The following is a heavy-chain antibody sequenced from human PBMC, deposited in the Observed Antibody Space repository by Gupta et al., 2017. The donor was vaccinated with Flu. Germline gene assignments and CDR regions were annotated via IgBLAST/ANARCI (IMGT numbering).Heavy chain of an antibody. J-gene: IGHJ3*02. V-gene: IGHV3-74*01. Sequence: EVQLVESGGGLVQPGGSLRLSCAASGFTFSTYWMHWVRQAAGKGLLWVSRINGDGSRTDYADSVKGRVTISRDNAKSTLYLQMNSLRAEDTAVYYCARGDSGTNYRDAFDIWGQGTIVTVSS. D-gene: IGHD1-26*01. CDR2: INGDGSRT. CDR1: GFTFSTYW. CDR3: ARGDSGTNYRDAFDI.